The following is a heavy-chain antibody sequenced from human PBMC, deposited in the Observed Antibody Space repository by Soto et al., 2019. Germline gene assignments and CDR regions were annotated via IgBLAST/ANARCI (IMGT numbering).Heavy chain of an antibody. Sequence: QITLNESGPTVVRPTETLTLTCRFSGFSLTTSGVGGGWIRQAPVKPPEWLALIYWDDDKRYSACLKSRLTITKDTSRNQVVLTLSELEPTYTATYYCAHRVLRTVFGLVTTTAIYFDFWGQGTPVAVSS. D-gene: IGHD3-3*01. CDR1: GFSLTTSGVG. J-gene: IGHJ4*02. CDR3: AHRVLRTVFGLVTTTAIYFDF. CDR2: IYWDDDK. V-gene: IGHV2-5*02.